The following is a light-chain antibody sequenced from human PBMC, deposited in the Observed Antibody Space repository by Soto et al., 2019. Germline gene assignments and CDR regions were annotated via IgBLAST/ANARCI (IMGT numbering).Light chain of an antibody. CDR3: QQYGSSPRT. CDR1: RTVDGNY. J-gene: IGKJ1*01. Sequence: EVVLKQSPGSLSLSTGERATLSCRASRTVDGNYLAWYHQKPGQPPKLLIHSASTRAPGIPDRFSGSGSGTDFTLTISRLEPEDFAMYYCQQYGSSPRTFGQGTKVDIK. V-gene: IGKV3-20*01. CDR2: SAS.